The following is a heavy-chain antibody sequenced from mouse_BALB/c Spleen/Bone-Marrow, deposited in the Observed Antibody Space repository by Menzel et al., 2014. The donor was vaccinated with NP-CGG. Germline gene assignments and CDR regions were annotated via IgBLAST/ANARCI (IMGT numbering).Heavy chain of an antibody. Sequence: EVQRVESGAELVKPGASVKLSCTASGFNIIYAYIHWVKRRPEQGLEWIGRIYPANGNTNYDPKFQGKATITADTSSNTAYLHLNSLTSEDTAVYYCARSPGEVNYWGQGTLVTGSA. V-gene: IGHV14-3*02. D-gene: IGHD1-3*01. CDR3: ARSPGEVNY. J-gene: IGHJ3*01. CDR1: GFNIIYAY. CDR2: IYPANGNT.